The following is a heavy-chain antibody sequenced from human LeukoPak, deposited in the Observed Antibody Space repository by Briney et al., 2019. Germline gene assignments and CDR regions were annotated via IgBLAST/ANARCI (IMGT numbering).Heavy chain of an antibody. CDR1: GFTFSDYY. CDR3: ARDRHDGTTDRVGWFDP. J-gene: IGHJ5*02. CDR2: ISSSGSTI. V-gene: IGHV3-11*01. Sequence: KPGGSLRLSCAASGFTFSDYYMSWIRQAPGKGLEWVSYISSSGSTIYCADSVKGRFTISRDNAKNSLYLQMNSLRAEDTAVYYCARDRHDGTTDRVGWFDPWGQGTLVTVSS. D-gene: IGHD1-7*01.